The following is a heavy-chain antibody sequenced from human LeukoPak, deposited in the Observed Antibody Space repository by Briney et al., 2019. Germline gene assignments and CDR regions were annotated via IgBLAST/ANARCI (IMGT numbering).Heavy chain of an antibody. V-gene: IGHV1-69*13. D-gene: IGHD3-3*01. CDR3: ARVGGKLGSVLRFLEWPPGYMDV. CDR1: GGTFSSYA. J-gene: IGHJ6*03. CDR2: IIPIFGTA. Sequence: SVKVSCKASGGTFSSYAISWVRQAPGQGLEWMGGIIPIFGTANYAQKFQGRVTITADESTSTAYMELSSLRSEDTAVYYCARVGGKLGSVLRFLEWPPGYMDVWGKGTTVTVSS.